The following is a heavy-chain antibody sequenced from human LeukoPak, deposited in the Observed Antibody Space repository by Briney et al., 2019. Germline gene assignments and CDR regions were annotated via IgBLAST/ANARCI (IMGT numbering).Heavy chain of an antibody. CDR1: EYTFTGYY. J-gene: IGHJ3*02. Sequence: ASVKVSCKASEYTFTGYYMHWVRQAPGQGLEWMGWINPNSGGTNYAQKFQGRVTMTRDTSISTAYMELSRLRSDDTAVYYCATDIVVVPAALAAFDIWGQGTMVTVSS. V-gene: IGHV1-2*02. D-gene: IGHD2-2*01. CDR3: ATDIVVVPAALAAFDI. CDR2: INPNSGGT.